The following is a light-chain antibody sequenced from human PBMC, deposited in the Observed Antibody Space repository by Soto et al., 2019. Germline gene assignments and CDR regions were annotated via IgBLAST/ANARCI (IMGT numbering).Light chain of an antibody. CDR2: DAS. CDR3: QQYNSYSGT. V-gene: IGKV1-5*01. Sequence: DIQMTRSPSTLTASVGDRVTINCRASQSISSWLAWYQQKPGKAPKLLIYDASSLESGVPSRFSGSGSGTEFTLTISSLQPDDFATYYCQQYNSYSGTFGQGTKVDIK. J-gene: IGKJ1*01. CDR1: QSISSW.